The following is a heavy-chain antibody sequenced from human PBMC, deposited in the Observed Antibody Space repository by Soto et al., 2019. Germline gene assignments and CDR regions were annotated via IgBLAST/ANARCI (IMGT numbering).Heavy chain of an antibody. J-gene: IGHJ4*02. CDR2: ISGSGGST. Sequence: GGSLRLSCAASGFTFSTYGMGWVRQAPGLGLEWVSAISGSGGSTYYADSVKGRFTISRDNSKNTLYLQMNSLRAEDTAVYYCAKGRSTVTMLGTFDYWGQGNLVTVSS. CDR1: GFTFSTYG. D-gene: IGHD4-17*01. V-gene: IGHV3-23*01. CDR3: AKGRSTVTMLGTFDY.